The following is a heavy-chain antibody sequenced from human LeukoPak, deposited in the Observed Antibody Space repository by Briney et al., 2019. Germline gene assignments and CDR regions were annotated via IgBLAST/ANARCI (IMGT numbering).Heavy chain of an antibody. CDR1: GFTFSSYE. D-gene: IGHD3-16*02. CDR3: ARDNDYDYVGGSYRRHEAKYYYYMDV. Sequence: GGSLRLSCAASGFTFSSYEMNWVRQAPGKGLEWASYISSSDSTIYYADSVNGRFTISRDNANNSLYLQMNSLSAEDTAVYYCARDNDYDYVGGSYRRHEAKYYYYMDVWGKGTTVTVSS. J-gene: IGHJ6*03. CDR2: ISSSDSTI. V-gene: IGHV3-48*03.